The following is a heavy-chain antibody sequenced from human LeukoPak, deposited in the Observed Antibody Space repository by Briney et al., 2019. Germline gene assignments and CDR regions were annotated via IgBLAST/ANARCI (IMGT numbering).Heavy chain of an antibody. D-gene: IGHD5-24*01. CDR2: IYPGDSDT. J-gene: IGHJ4*02. CDR3: ERPGRDLAY. CDR1: GYRFTTYW. Sequence: GESLKISCKGSGYRFTTYWIGWVRQMPGKGLEWMGIIYPGDSDTRYSPSFQGQVTISADKSISTAHLQWTSLKASDTAMYYCERPGRDLAYWGQGTLVTVSS. V-gene: IGHV5-51*01.